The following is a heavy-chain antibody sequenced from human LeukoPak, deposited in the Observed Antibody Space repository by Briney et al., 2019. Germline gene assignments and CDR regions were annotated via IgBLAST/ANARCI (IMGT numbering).Heavy chain of an antibody. V-gene: IGHV3-21*04. Sequence: GGSLRLSCAASGFTFSSYIMNWVRQAPGKGLEWVSSISSDSSYIYYADSVEGRFTISRDNAKNSLFLQMNSLRADDTAVYYCAREVVIFPDYYYYGMDVWGQGTTVTVSS. CDR1: GFTFSSYI. J-gene: IGHJ6*02. CDR3: AREVVIFPDYYYYGMDV. D-gene: IGHD3-9*01. CDR2: ISSDSSYI.